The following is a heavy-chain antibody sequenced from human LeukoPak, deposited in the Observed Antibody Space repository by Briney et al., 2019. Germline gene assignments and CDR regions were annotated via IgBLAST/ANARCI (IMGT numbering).Heavy chain of an antibody. Sequence: GGSLRLSCAASGFTFSSYSMNWVRQAPGKGLEWVSSISSSSSYIYYADSVKGRFTISRDNAKNSLYLQMNGLRAEDTAVYYCARGLNTAMVTEEAGYYFDYWGQGTLVTVSS. V-gene: IGHV3-21*01. D-gene: IGHD5-18*01. CDR3: ARGLNTAMVTEEAGYYFDY. CDR2: ISSSSSYI. J-gene: IGHJ4*02. CDR1: GFTFSSYS.